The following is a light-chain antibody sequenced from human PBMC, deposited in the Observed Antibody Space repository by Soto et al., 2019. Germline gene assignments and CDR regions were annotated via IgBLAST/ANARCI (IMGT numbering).Light chain of an antibody. J-gene: IGKJ2*01. CDR3: QQYDNWPYT. CDR1: QSVSNN. Sequence: EIVMTHSPATLSVSPGERATLSCSASQSVSNNLAWYQQKPGQSPRLLIYGASTRATAIPARFSGSGSGTEFTLTISSLQSEDFAVYFCQQYDNWPYTFGQGTKLEIK. V-gene: IGKV3-15*01. CDR2: GAS.